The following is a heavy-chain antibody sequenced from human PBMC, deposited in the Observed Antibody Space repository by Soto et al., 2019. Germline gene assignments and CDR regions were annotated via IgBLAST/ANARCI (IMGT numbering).Heavy chain of an antibody. CDR3: AREVDTTDAFDI. J-gene: IGHJ3*02. CDR2: ISYDGSNK. D-gene: IGHD5-12*01. V-gene: IGHV3-30-3*01. CDR1: GFTFSSYA. Sequence: QVQLVESGGGVVQPGRSLRLSCAASGFTFSSYAMHWVRQAPGEGLEWVAVISYDGSNKYYADSVKGRFTISRDNSKNTLYLQMNSLRAEDTAVYYCAREVDTTDAFDIWGQGTMVTVSS.